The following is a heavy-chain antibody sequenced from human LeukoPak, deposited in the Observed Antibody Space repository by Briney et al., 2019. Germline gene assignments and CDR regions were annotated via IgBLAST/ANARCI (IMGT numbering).Heavy chain of an antibody. CDR1: GGTFSNYA. J-gene: IGHJ4*02. Sequence: SVKVSCKASGGTFSNYAIGWVRQAPGQGLEWMGGVIPIFSTANYAQKFQGRVTITADRSTGTAYMELSSLRSEDTAVYYCARDDGSYSRSPGFDYWGQGTLVTVSS. CDR3: ARDDGSYSRSPGFDY. D-gene: IGHD1-26*01. V-gene: IGHV1-69*06. CDR2: VIPIFSTA.